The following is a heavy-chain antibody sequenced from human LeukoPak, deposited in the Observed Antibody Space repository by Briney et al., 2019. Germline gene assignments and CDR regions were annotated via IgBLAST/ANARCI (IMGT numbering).Heavy chain of an antibody. V-gene: IGHV4-31*03. CDR3: ARLSGSNGWYPWAFDI. CDR1: GGSISSGGYY. D-gene: IGHD6-19*01. J-gene: IGHJ3*02. Sequence: PSQTLSLTCTVSGGSISSGGYYWSWIRQHPGKGLEWIGYIYYSGSTYYTPSLKNRVTISVATSKNRLSLKLSSVTAADTAVYYCARLSGSNGWYPWAFDIWGRGTMVTVSS. CDR2: IYYSGST.